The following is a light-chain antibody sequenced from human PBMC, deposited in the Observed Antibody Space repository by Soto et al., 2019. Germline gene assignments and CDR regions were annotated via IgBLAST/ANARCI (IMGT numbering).Light chain of an antibody. J-gene: IGKJ1*01. CDR2: DAS. V-gene: IGKV3-11*01. CDR1: QSVSSY. Sequence: EIVLTQSPATLSLSPGERATLSCRASQSVSSYLAWYQQKPGQAPRLLIYDASNRATGIPARFSGSGSGTDFTLTISSLEPEDCALYYCQQRSNWPPWTFGQGTKVEIK. CDR3: QQRSNWPPWT.